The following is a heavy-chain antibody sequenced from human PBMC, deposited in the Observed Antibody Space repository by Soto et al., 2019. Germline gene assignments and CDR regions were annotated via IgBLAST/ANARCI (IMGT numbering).Heavy chain of an antibody. CDR2: IIPIFGTA. J-gene: IGHJ4*02. CDR3: ASGSRDYYYDSIPAALY. Sequence: SVKVSCKASGGTFSSYAISWVRQAPGQGLEWMGGIIPIFGTANYAQKFQGRVTITADESTSTAYMELSSLRSEDTAVYYCASGSRDYYYDSIPAALYWGQGTRVTVSS. V-gene: IGHV1-69*13. D-gene: IGHD3-22*01. CDR1: GGTFSSYA.